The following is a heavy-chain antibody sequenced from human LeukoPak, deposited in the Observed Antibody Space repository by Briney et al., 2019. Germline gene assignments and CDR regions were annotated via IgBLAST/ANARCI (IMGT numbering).Heavy chain of an antibody. V-gene: IGHV3-21*01. CDR2: ISSSSSYI. CDR1: GFTFSNYN. CDR3: AKLAKYFYGSETYYFFEH. D-gene: IGHD3-10*01. Sequence: PGGSLRLSCAASGFTFSNYNMNWVRQAPGKGLEWVSSISSSSSYIYYADSVKGRFTISRDNAKNSLYLQMHSLRAEDTAVYYCAKLAKYFYGSETYYFFEHWGQGTPVTASS. J-gene: IGHJ4*02.